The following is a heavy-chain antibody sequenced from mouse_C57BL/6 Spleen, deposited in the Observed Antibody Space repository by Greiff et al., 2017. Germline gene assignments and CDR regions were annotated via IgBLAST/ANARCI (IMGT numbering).Heavy chain of an antibody. V-gene: IGHV1-19*01. CDR2: INPYNGGT. D-gene: IGHD2-4*01. Sequence: VQLQQSGPVLVKPGASVKMSCKASGYTFTDYYMNWVKQSHGKSLEWIGVINPYNGGTSYNQKFKGKATLTVDKSSSTAYMELNSLTSEDSAVYYCARWDDYDGADYWGQGTTLTVSS. J-gene: IGHJ2*01. CDR3: ARWDDYDGADY. CDR1: GYTFTDYY.